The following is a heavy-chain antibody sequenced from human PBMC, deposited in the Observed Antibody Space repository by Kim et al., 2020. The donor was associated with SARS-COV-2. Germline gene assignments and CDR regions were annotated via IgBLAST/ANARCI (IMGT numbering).Heavy chain of an antibody. J-gene: IGHJ6*03. D-gene: IGHD3-3*01. V-gene: IGHV3-30*18. Sequence: GGSLRLSCAASGFTFSSYGMHWVRQAPGKGLEWVAVISYDGSNKYYADSVKGRFTISRDNSKNTLYLQMNSLRAEDTAVYYCAKHGYELWSGYIFGGFGVDYCYHYLDVWGKGTTVTVSS. CDR3: AKHGYELWSGYIFGGFGVDYCYHYLDV. CDR2: ISYDGSNK. CDR1: GFTFSSYG.